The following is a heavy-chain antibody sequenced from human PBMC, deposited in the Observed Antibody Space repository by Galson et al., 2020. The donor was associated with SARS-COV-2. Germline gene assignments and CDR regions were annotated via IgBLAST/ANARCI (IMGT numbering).Heavy chain of an antibody. CDR1: GGPISSSSYY. Sequence: SETLSLTCTVSGGPISSSSYYWAWLRHPPGKGLEWIGWIYYSGQTYYNPSLKSRVTISVDTSKNQFSLKLSAVTAADTAVYYCARHPGYQMPTTWGQGTLVTVSS. CDR2: IYYSGQT. V-gene: IGHV4-39*01. CDR3: ARHPGYQMPTT. D-gene: IGHD2-2*01. J-gene: IGHJ5*02.